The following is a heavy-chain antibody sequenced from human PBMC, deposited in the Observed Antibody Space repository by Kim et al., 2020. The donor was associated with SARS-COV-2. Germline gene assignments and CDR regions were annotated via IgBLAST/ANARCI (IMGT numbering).Heavy chain of an antibody. D-gene: IGHD3-10*01. CDR2: KK. J-gene: IGHJ4*02. CDR3: ARVPYGSGIDY. Sequence: KKYYADSGKGRFTISRDNSKSTLYLQMNSLRAEDTDVYYCARVPYGSGIDYWGQGTLVIVSS. V-gene: IGHV3-33*01.